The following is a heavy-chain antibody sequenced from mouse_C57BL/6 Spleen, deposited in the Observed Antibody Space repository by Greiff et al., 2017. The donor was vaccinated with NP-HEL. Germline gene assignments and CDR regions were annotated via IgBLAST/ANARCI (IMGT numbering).Heavy chain of an antibody. D-gene: IGHD1-1*01. CDR2: IYPGSGNT. CDR3: DLPYYYGHYAMDY. V-gene: IGHV1-66*01. CDR1: GYSFTSYY. Sequence: QVQLKQSGPELVKPGASVKISCKASGYSFTSYYIHWVKQRPGQGLEWIGWIYPGSGNTKYNEKFKGKATLTADTSSSTAYMQLSSLTSEDSAVYYCDLPYYYGHYAMDYWGQGTSVTVSS. J-gene: IGHJ4*01.